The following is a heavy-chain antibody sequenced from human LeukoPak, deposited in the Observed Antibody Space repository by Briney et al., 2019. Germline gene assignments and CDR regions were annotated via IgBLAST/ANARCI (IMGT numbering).Heavy chain of an antibody. J-gene: IGHJ4*02. Sequence: GGSLRLSCASSGFTFSDYYMSWIRQAPGKGLEWVSHISGSSTYTNYADSVKGRFTISRDNANNSLYLQMNSLTAEDTAVFYCARVGSRGYYFDYWGQGILASVSS. CDR3: ARVGSRGYYFDY. CDR1: GFTFSDYY. CDR2: ISGSSTYT. D-gene: IGHD1-26*01. V-gene: IGHV3-11*06.